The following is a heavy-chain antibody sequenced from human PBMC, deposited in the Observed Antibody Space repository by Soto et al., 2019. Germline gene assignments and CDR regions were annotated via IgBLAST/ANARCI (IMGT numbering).Heavy chain of an antibody. V-gene: IGHV1-69*08. CDR2: IFPILGIA. J-gene: IGHJ6*03. CDR1: GGTFSSYT. D-gene: IGHD1-1*01. Sequence: QVQLVQSGAEVKKPGSSVKVSCKASGGTFSSYTISWVRQAPGQGLEWMGRIFPILGIANYAQKFQGRVTITADKSTSTAYMELSSLRSEDTAVYYCARDEEPRYYYYYMDVWGKGTTVTVSS. CDR3: ARDEEPRYYYYYMDV.